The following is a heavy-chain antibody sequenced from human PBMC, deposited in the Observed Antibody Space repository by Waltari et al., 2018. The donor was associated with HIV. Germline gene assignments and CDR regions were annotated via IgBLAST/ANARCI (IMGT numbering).Heavy chain of an antibody. CDR1: GYTFSDYY. Sequence: QVQLVQSGAEVKKPGASVKVSCKASGYTFSDYYMHWVRQAPGQGLEWMGWINPNSGGTRYAEQFQGRVTMTRDTSISTAYMELSRLRFDDTAVYYCARVFRGTVNYFDSRLGHWGQGTLVTVSS. V-gene: IGHV1-2*02. D-gene: IGHD3-22*01. CDR2: INPNSGGT. J-gene: IGHJ5*02. CDR3: ARVFRGTVNYFDSRLGH.